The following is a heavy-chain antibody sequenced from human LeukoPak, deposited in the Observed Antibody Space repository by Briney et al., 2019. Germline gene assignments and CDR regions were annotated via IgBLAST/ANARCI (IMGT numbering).Heavy chain of an antibody. Sequence: PGGSLRLSCAASGFTFSSYAMSWVRQAPGKGLEWVSAISGSGGSTYYADSVKGQFTISRDNSKNTLYLQMNSLRAEDTAVYYCAKDLGIAACLYYFDYWGQGTLVTVSS. V-gene: IGHV3-23*01. CDR1: GFTFSSYA. D-gene: IGHD6-13*01. CDR2: ISGSGGST. J-gene: IGHJ4*02. CDR3: AKDLGIAACLYYFDY.